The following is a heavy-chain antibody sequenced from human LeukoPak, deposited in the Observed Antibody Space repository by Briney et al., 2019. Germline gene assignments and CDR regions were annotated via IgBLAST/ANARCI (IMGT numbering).Heavy chain of an antibody. J-gene: IGHJ4*02. D-gene: IGHD3-3*01. CDR2: ISSSSTI. CDR3: ARSSGGWSGYYRLDY. CDR1: GFTFSSYS. V-gene: IGHV3-48*04. Sequence: GGSLRLSCAASGFTFSSYSMSWVRQAPGKGLEWVSYISSSSTIYYADSVKGRFTISRDNAKNSLYLQMNSLRAEDTAVYYCARSSGGWSGYYRLDYWGQGTLVTVSS.